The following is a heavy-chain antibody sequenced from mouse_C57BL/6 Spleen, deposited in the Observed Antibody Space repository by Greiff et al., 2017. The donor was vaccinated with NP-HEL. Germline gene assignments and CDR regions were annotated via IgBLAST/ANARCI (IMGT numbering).Heavy chain of an antibody. J-gene: IGHJ4*01. CDR1: GYTFTDYY. D-gene: IGHD4-1*01. CDR2: IYPGSGNT. V-gene: IGHV1-76*01. Sequence: VQLQQSGAELVRPGASVKLSCKASGYTFTDYYINWVKQRPGQGPEWIARIYPGSGNTYYNEKFKGKATLTAEKSSSTAYMQLSSLTSEDSAVYFCARRSGTYAMDYWGQGTSVTVSS. CDR3: ARRSGTYAMDY.